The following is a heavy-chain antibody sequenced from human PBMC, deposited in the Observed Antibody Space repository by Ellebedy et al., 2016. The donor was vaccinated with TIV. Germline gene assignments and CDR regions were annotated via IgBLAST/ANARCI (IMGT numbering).Heavy chain of an antibody. CDR1: GGSVSSGSYY. Sequence: GSLRLSXTVSGGSVSSGSYYWSWIRQPPGKGLEWIGYIYYSGSTYYNPSLKSRVTISVDTSKNQFSLKLSSVTAADTAVYYCASDHPSRATAERSYYYMDVWGKGTTVTVSS. CDR3: ASDHPSRATAERSYYYMDV. CDR2: IYYSGST. V-gene: IGHV4-61*01. D-gene: IGHD2-21*02. J-gene: IGHJ6*03.